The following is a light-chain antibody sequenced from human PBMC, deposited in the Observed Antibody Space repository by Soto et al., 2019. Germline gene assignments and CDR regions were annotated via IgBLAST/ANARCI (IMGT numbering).Light chain of an antibody. CDR3: CSYGGSSSFGV. V-gene: IGLV2-23*01. CDR2: EGS. Sequence: QSVLTQPASVSGSPGQSITISCTGTSSDVGSYKFVSWYQQYPGKGPKLMIYEGSKRPSGVSNRFSGSKSGNTASLTISGLQAEDEAEYYCCSYGGSSSFGVFGGGTQLTVL. CDR1: SSDVGSYKF. J-gene: IGLJ2*01.